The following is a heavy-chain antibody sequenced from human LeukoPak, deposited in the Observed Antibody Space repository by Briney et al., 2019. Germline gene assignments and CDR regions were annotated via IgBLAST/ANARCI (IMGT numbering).Heavy chain of an antibody. J-gene: IGHJ4*02. CDR3: ARGPYGSGSFFDY. Sequence: SETLSLTCAVYGRSFSGYYWSWIRQPPGKGLEWIGEINHSGSTNYNPSLKSRVTISVDTSKNQFSLKLSSVTAADTAVYYCARGPYGSGSFFDYWGQGTLVTVSS. V-gene: IGHV4-34*01. D-gene: IGHD3-10*01. CDR2: INHSGST. CDR1: GRSFSGYY.